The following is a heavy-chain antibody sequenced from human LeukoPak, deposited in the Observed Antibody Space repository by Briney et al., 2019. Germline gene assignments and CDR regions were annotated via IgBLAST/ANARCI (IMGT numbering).Heavy chain of an antibody. J-gene: IGHJ4*02. Sequence: GRSLRLSCAASGFTFDDYAMHWVRQAPGKGLEWVSAISGSGGSTYYADSVKGRFTISRDNSKNTLYLQMNSLRAEDTAVYYCAKDSSGWTLWGQGTLVTVSS. D-gene: IGHD6-19*01. CDR1: GFTFDDYA. CDR2: ISGSGGST. V-gene: IGHV3-23*01. CDR3: AKDSSGWTL.